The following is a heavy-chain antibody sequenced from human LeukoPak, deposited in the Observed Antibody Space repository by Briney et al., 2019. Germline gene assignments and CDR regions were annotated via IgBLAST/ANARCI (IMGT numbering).Heavy chain of an antibody. D-gene: IGHD5-18*01. J-gene: IGHJ5*02. CDR3: TRSPHPLRTYSFDP. Sequence: SETLSLTCIVSGDSITSHYWNWIRQPPGKGLEWIGYVHHSGGTTYHPSLKSRVTMSVDTSKNHFSLKLSSLTAADTTVYYCTRSPHPLRTYSFDPWGQGTLVTVSS. CDR2: VHHSGGT. V-gene: IGHV4-59*08. CDR1: GDSITSHY.